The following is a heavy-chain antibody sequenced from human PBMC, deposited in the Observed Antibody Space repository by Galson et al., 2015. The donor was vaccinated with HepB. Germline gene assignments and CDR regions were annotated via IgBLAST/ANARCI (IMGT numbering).Heavy chain of an antibody. Sequence: SLRHYCAASGCTVSSYVMSGVREAQGKGLGWVSAISGSGGSTYYADSVKGRFTISRDNSKNTLYLQMNSLRAEDTAVYYCAKGGSNYVYYYYYYMDVWGKGTTVTVSS. CDR2: ISGSGGST. CDR3: AKGGSNYVYYYYYYMDV. J-gene: IGHJ6*03. D-gene: IGHD4-11*01. V-gene: IGHV3-23*01. CDR1: GCTVSSYV.